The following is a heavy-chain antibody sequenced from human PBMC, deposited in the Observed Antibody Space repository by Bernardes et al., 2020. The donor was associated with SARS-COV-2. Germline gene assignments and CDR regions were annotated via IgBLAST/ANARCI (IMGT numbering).Heavy chain of an antibody. V-gene: IGHV4-34*01. CDR1: GGSISGSY. CDR2: INHSGGT. J-gene: IGHJ6*01. D-gene: IGHD6-19*01. CDR3: ARGWAVVGTNGMDV. Sequence: SATLSLTCVVHGGSISGSYWSWIRQPPGKGLEWIGEINHSGGTRNNLSLKSRVTISVDTSKNQLSLKLSSVTAADTAVYYCARGWAVVGTNGMDVW.